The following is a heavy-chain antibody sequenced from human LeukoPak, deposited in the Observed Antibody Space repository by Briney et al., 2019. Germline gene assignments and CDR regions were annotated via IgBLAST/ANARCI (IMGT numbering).Heavy chain of an antibody. D-gene: IGHD3-22*01. CDR2: ISAYNGNT. Sequence: GASVKVSCKASGYTFTSYGISWVRQAPGQGLEWMGWISAYNGNTNYAQKLQGRVTMTTDTSTSTAYMELRSLRSDDTAVCYCARVTTVMIVVVRIDAFDIWGQGTMVTVSS. CDR1: GYTFTSYG. J-gene: IGHJ3*02. CDR3: ARVTTVMIVVVRIDAFDI. V-gene: IGHV1-18*01.